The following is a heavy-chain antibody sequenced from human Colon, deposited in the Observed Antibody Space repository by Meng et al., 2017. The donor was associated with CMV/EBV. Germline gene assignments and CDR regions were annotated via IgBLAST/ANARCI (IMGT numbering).Heavy chain of an antibody. D-gene: IGHD3-16*01. V-gene: IGHV4-4*02. CDR2: IYHSGST. Sequence: SETLSLTCAVSGGSISSGNWWSWVRQPPGKGLEWIGEIYHSGSTNYNPSLKSRVTISVDKSKNQFSLKLSSVTAADTAVYYCARVSVAMITFGGVMSSGYFDYWGQGTLVTVSS. CDR1: GGSISSGNW. J-gene: IGHJ4*02. CDR3: ARVSVAMITFGGVMSSGYFDY.